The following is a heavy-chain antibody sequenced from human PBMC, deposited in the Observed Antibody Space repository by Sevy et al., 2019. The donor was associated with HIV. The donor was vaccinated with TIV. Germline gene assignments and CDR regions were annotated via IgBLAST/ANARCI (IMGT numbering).Heavy chain of an antibody. V-gene: IGHV3-30-3*01. CDR3: AREGLLFRRNYFDY. CDR1: GFTSSSYA. J-gene: IGHJ4*02. CDR2: ISYDGSNK. D-gene: IGHD2-21*02. Sequence: GGSLRLSCAASGFTSSSYAMHWVRQAPGKGLEWVAVISYDGSNKYYADSVKGRLTISRDNSKNTLYLQMNSLRAEDTAVYYCAREGLLFRRNYFDYWGQGTLVTVSS.